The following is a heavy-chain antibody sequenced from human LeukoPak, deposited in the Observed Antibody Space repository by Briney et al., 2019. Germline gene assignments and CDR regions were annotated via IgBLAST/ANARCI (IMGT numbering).Heavy chain of an antibody. V-gene: IGHV4-59*11. CDR1: GGSISRHY. J-gene: IGHJ4*02. CDR2: IYYSGST. Sequence: SETLSLTCTVSGGSISRHYGSWIREPPGKGLGWIGYIYYSGSTNYNPSLKSRVTISLDTSKNQFSLKLSYVTAADTAVYYCARAKPREYCFDYWGQGTLVTVSS. CDR3: ARAKPREYCFDY.